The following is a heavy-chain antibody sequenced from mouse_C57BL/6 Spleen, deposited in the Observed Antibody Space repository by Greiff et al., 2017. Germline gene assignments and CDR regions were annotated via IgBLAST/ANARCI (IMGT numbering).Heavy chain of an antibody. CDR2: IDPETGGT. D-gene: IGHD1-1*01. CDR1: GYTFTDYE. CDR3: TRRYGSTPDY. Sequence: VQLQQSGAELVRPGASVTLSCKASGYTFTDYEMHWVKPTPVHGLEWIGAIDPETGGTAYNQKFKGKAILTADKSSSTAYMELRSLTSEDSAVYYCTRRYGSTPDYWGQGTTLTVSS. J-gene: IGHJ2*01. V-gene: IGHV1-15*01.